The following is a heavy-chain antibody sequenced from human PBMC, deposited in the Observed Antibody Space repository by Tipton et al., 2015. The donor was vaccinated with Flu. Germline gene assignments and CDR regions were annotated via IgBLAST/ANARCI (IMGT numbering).Heavy chain of an antibody. CDR3: ARSLWSGFVDF. D-gene: IGHD3/OR15-3a*01. CDR1: GGSISSGNYY. Sequence: TLSLTCTVSGGSISSGNYYWGWIRQHPGKGLEWIGYIYYSGVTYYNPSLKSRLSISVDTSKNQFSLNLSSVTAADTAVYYCARSLWSGFVDFWGQGTLVTVSS. CDR2: IYYSGVT. V-gene: IGHV4-31*03. J-gene: IGHJ4*02.